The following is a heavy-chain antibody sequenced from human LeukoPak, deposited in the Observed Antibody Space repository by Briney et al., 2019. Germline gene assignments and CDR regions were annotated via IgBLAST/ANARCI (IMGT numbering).Heavy chain of an antibody. D-gene: IGHD3-10*02. CDR2: IKEDGSET. V-gene: IGHV3-7*03. CDR1: GFTVSSNY. CDR3: ARDPYVSNFDY. Sequence: PGGSLRLSCAASGFTVSSNYMSWVRQAPGKGPEWMGNIKEDGSETYYVDSVEGRFTISRDNAQNSLYLHMHSLRVEDTAVYYCARDPYVSNFDYWGQGTLVTVSS. J-gene: IGHJ4*02.